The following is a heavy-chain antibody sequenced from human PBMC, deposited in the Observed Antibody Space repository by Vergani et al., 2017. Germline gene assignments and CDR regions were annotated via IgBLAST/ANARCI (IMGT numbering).Heavy chain of an antibody. D-gene: IGHD2-2*01. CDR3: ARVSLGCSSTSCNPKHYYYMDV. CDR2: VFYGGRT. CDR1: GDSISTSSYA. J-gene: IGHJ6*03. Sequence: QMQLQESGPGLVKPSETLSLSCTVSGDSISTSSYAWGWIRQPPGKTLEWIGTVFYGGRTSYNPSLKSRVTLSLDTSKKQISLHLTSVTAADTAVYYCARVSLGCSSTSCNPKHYYYMDVWGKGTTVTVSS. V-gene: IGHV4-39*01.